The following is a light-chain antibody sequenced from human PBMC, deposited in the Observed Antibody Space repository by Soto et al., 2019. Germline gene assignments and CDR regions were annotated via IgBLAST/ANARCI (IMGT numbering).Light chain of an antibody. Sequence: QSALTQPASVSGSPGQSITFSCTGTSRDVGSYDYVSWHQQHPGKAPKLIIYDVNNRPSGVPSRFSGSKSGNTASLIISGLQTEDEADYYCCAYSTRGTHVFVTGTKLTVL. CDR2: DVN. CDR3: CAYSTRGTHV. J-gene: IGLJ1*01. CDR1: SRDVGSYDY. V-gene: IGLV2-14*03.